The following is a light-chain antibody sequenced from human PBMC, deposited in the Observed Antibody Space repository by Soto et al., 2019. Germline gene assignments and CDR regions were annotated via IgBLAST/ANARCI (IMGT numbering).Light chain of an antibody. V-gene: IGKV3-20*01. J-gene: IGKJ1*01. Sequence: EIVLTQSPGTLSFSPLQRATYCCGSSQSVSSYYLAWYQQKPGQAPRLLIYAASSRATGIPDRFSGGGSGTDFTLTISRLEPEDFAVYYCQQCGSSPWTFGQGTKVDTK. CDR3: QQCGSSPWT. CDR2: AAS. CDR1: QSVSSYY.